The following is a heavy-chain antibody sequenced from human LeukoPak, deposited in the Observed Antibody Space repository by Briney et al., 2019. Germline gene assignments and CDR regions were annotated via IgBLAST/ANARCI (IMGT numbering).Heavy chain of an antibody. CDR1: GFTFSSYA. CDR3: ARDGYDYDSSGYSYLSSYYYYGMDV. V-gene: IGHV3-30-3*01. CDR2: ISYDGSNK. J-gene: IGHJ6*02. Sequence: GGSLRLSCAASGFTFSSYAMHWVRQAPGKGLEWVAVISYDGSNKYYADSVKGRFTISRDNSKNTLYLQMNSLRAEDTAVYYCARDGYDYDSSGYSYLSSYYYYGMDVWGQGTTVTVSS. D-gene: IGHD3-22*01.